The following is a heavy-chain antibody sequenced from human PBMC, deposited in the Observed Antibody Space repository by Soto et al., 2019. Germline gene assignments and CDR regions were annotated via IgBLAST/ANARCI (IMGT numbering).Heavy chain of an antibody. J-gene: IGHJ4*02. Sequence: PGGSLRLSCAASGYSFSGYAMSWVRQAPGKGLEWVSAISGSGGTTYYADSVKGRFTISRDSSKNTLYLQMNSLRAEDAAIYYCTKAQRGYIGAAFDYWRQRILVPVSS. CDR1: GYSFSGYA. V-gene: IGHV3-23*01. D-gene: IGHD5-12*01. CDR3: TKAQRGYIGAAFDY. CDR2: ISGSGGTT.